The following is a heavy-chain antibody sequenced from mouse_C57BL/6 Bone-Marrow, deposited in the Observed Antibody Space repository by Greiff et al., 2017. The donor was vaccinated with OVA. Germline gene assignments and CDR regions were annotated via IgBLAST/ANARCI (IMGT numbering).Heavy chain of an antibody. V-gene: IGHV1-9*01. CDR3: ARSGGWYFDV. CDR1: GYTFTGYW. Sequence: VQLQQSGAELMKPGASVKLSCKATGYTFTGYWIEWVKQRPGHGLEWIGEILPGNGGTNYNEKFKGKATLTVDTSSNTAYMQLSSLTTEDSAIYYCARSGGWYFDVWGTGTTVTVSS. D-gene: IGHD3-1*01. J-gene: IGHJ1*03. CDR2: ILPGNGGT.